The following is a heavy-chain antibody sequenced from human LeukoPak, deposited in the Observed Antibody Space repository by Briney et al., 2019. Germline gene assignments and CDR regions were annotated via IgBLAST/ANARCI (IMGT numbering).Heavy chain of an antibody. CDR1: GFTFTNYA. Sequence: GGSLRLSCAASGFTFTNYAMNWVRQAPGKGLEGVATVSYDGTDTSYADSVKGRFAIFRDNSKNTLYLQMNSLRTEDTAVYYCARDQPQVVPAAPIGENWFDPWGQGTLVTVSS. D-gene: IGHD2-2*01. V-gene: IGHV3-30*09. CDR3: ARDQPQVVPAAPIGENWFDP. CDR2: VSYDGTDT. J-gene: IGHJ5*02.